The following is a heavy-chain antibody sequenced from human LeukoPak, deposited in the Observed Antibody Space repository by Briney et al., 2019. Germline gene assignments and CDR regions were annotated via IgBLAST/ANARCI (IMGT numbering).Heavy chain of an antibody. J-gene: IGHJ4*02. V-gene: IGHV4-39*01. Sequence: SETLSLTCTVSGGXISSSSYYWGWIRQPPGKWLEWIGSIYYSGSTYYNPSLKSRVTISVDTSKNQFSLKLSSVTAADTAVYYCARLGLSYYYDSSGYYSTHFDYWGQGTLVTVSS. CDR2: IYYSGST. CDR3: ARLGLSYYYDSSGYYSTHFDY. D-gene: IGHD3-22*01. CDR1: GGXISSSSYY.